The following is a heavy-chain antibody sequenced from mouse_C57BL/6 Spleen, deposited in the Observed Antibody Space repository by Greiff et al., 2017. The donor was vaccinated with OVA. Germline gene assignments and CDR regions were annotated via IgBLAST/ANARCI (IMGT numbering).Heavy chain of an antibody. Sequence: VHLVESGPGLVAPSQSLSITCTVSGFSLTSYGVHWVRQPPGKGLEWLVVIWSDGSTTYNSALKSRLSISKDNSKSQVFLKMNSLQTDDTAMYYCARHSGLRRDYYAMDYWGQGTSVTVSS. J-gene: IGHJ4*01. CDR2: IWSDGST. D-gene: IGHD2-4*01. V-gene: IGHV2-6-1*01. CDR1: GFSLTSYG. CDR3: ARHSGLRRDYYAMDY.